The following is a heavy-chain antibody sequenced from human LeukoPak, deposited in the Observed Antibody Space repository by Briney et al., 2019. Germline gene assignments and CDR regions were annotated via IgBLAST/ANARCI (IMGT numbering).Heavy chain of an antibody. J-gene: IGHJ4*02. D-gene: IGHD2-2*01. CDR2: INPSGGST. CDR3: ARGEFVVVPAASRIAAAGPHGGPDDFDY. CDR1: GYTFTSYY. V-gene: IGHV1-46*01. Sequence: ASVKVPCKASGYTFTSYYMHWVRQAPGQGLEWMGIINPSGGSTSYAQKFQGRVTMTRDTSTSTVYMELSSLRSEDTAVYYCARGEFVVVPAASRIAAAGPHGGPDDFDYWGQGTLVTVSS.